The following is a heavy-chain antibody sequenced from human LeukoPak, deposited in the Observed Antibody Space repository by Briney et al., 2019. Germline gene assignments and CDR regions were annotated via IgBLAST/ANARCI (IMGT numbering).Heavy chain of an antibody. D-gene: IGHD3-3*01. V-gene: IGHV3-30-3*01. J-gene: IGHJ5*02. CDR3: ARGSYDFWSGYYH. CDR1: EFTFSSYA. CDR2: ISYDGSNK. Sequence: QSGGSLRLSCAASEFTFSSYAMHWVRQAPGKGLEWVAVISYDGSNKYYADSVKGRFTISRDNSKNTLYVQMNSLRAEDTAVYYCARGSYDFWSGYYHWGQGTLVTVSS.